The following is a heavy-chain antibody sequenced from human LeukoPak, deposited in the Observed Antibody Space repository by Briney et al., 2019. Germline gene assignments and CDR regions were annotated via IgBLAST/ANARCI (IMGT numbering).Heavy chain of an antibody. Sequence: GGSLRLSCAASGFTFSSYSMNWVRQALGKGLEWVSSISSSSSYIYYADSVKGRFTISRDNAKNSLYLQMNSLRAEDTAVYYCARAGGYCSSTSCYLTAFDIWGQGTMVTVSS. CDR3: ARAGGYCSSTSCYLTAFDI. CDR1: GFTFSSYS. V-gene: IGHV3-21*01. D-gene: IGHD2-2*01. CDR2: ISSSSSYI. J-gene: IGHJ3*02.